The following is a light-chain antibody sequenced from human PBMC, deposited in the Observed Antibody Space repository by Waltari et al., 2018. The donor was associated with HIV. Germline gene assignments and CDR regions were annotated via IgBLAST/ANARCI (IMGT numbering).Light chain of an antibody. CDR1: QSVLYSSNNKNY. CDR2: WAS. CDR3: QKYQSAPRT. Sequence: DIVMTQSPDSLPVSLGARAAINCKTSQSVLYSSNNKNYLAWLQQYPEQPPNLLIYWASTRDSGFPDRFRRSGSGTDFTLTIRSLQAEDVAVYDCQKYQSAPRTFGQGTKVAIK. J-gene: IGKJ1*01. V-gene: IGKV4-1*01.